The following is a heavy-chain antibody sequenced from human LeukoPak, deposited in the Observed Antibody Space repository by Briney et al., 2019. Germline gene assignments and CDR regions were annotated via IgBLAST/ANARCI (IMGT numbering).Heavy chain of an antibody. D-gene: IGHD3-10*01. CDR2: ISGSGGST. CDR3: AKDSVWFGEYTEYYFDY. CDR1: GFTFSTYG. J-gene: IGHJ4*02. Sequence: GGSLRLSCEASGFTFSTYGMSWVRQAPGKGLEWVSAISGSGGSTYYADSVKGRLIIPRDNSKNTLYLQMNSLRAEDTAVYYCAKDSVWFGEYTEYYFDYWGQGTLVTVSS. V-gene: IGHV3-23*01.